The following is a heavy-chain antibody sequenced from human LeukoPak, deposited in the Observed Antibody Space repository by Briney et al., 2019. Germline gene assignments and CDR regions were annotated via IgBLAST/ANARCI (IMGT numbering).Heavy chain of an antibody. CDR2: ISSNGDNT. D-gene: IGHD3-3*01. Sequence: GGSLRLSCSVSGFTFSTYVMHWVRQAPGKGLEYVSAISSNGDNTYYADSVKGRFTISRDNSKNTLYLQMNSLRAEDTAVYYCAKNSEFLEWLLPFDYWGQGTLVTVSS. V-gene: IGHV3-64*04. CDR1: GFTFSTYV. CDR3: AKNSEFLEWLLPFDY. J-gene: IGHJ4*02.